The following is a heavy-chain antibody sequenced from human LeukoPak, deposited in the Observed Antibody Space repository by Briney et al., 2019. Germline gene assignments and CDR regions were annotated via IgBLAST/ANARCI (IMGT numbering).Heavy chain of an antibody. D-gene: IGHD3-22*01. CDR3: ARTLRLLHYYYYYMDV. J-gene: IGHJ6*03. CDR1: GYTFTSYY. CDR2: MNPNSGNT. Sequence: ASVKVSCKASGYTFTSYYMHWVRQATGQGLEWMGWMNPNSGNTGYAQKFQGRVTMTRNTSISTAYMELSSLRSEDTAVYYCARTLRLLHYYYYYMDVWGKGTTVTISS. V-gene: IGHV1-8*02.